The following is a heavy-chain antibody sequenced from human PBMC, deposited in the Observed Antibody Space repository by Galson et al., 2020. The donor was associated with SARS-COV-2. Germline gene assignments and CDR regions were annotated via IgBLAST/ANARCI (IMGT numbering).Heavy chain of an antibody. CDR1: GGSISTYY. D-gene: IGHD2-21*02. CDR3: ARTLLFWGDAFDI. J-gene: IGHJ3*02. V-gene: IGHV4-59*01. CDR2: ISYSGIT. Sequence: SETLSLTCTVSGGSISTYYWSWVRQPPGKGLEWIGYISYSGITNSNPSLKSRVTISVDTSKNQCSLNLSSVTAADTAVYYCARTLLFWGDAFDIWGQGTMVTVSS.